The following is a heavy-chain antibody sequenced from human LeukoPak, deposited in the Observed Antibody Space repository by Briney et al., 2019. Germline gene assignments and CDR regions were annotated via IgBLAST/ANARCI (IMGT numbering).Heavy chain of an antibody. CDR1: GFTFWGYA. J-gene: IGHJ4*02. CDR3: AKCTRVDWLPIDY. D-gene: IGHD3-9*01. CDR2: SSGSSSRR. Sequence: GGSLKLSRAASGFTFWGYAMTWVRPAPGKGGEGGSTSSGSSSRRYYEDSVKGRYTISRDDSNNTLYQQMNSLGAEDTAVYYCAKCTRVDWLPIDYWGQGTLVTVSS. V-gene: IGHV3-23*01.